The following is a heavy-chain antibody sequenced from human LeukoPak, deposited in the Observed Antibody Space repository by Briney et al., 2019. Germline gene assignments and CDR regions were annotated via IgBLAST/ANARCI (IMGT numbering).Heavy chain of an antibody. CDR3: ARALGYCSSTSCQPLPYYYYYYMDV. V-gene: IGHV1-3*01. Sequence: ASVKVSCKASGYTFTSYAMHWVRQAPGQRLEWMGWINAGNGNTKYSQKFQGRVTITRDTSASTAYMELSSLRSEDTAVYYCARALGYCSSTSCQPLPYYYYYYMDVWGKGTTVTVSS. CDR2: INAGNGNT. CDR1: GYTFTSYA. D-gene: IGHD2-2*01. J-gene: IGHJ6*03.